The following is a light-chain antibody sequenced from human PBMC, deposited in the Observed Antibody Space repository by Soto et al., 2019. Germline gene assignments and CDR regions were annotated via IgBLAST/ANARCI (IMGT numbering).Light chain of an antibody. J-gene: IGLJ1*01. CDR3: GSWDSSLRAYV. Sequence: QSVMTQPPSVSAAPGQRVTISCSGSSSNIGGNSVSWYQQLPGTAPKLLIYDDDKRPSGIPDRFSGSKSGTSATLGITGFQTGDEAAYYCGSWDSSLRAYVFGTGTKLTVL. V-gene: IGLV1-51*01. CDR2: DDD. CDR1: SSNIGGNS.